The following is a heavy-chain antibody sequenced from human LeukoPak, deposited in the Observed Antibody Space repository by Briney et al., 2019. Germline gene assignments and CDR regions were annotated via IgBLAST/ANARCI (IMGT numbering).Heavy chain of an antibody. V-gene: IGHV3-30-3*01. CDR1: GFTFSDSA. CDR2: ISYDGTNK. CDR3: ARQRGDASDI. Sequence: GGPLRLSCTASGFTFSDSAFHWLYQPPRKGLQWVAVISYDGTNKYYADSVKGRFTISRDNSKNTLYLQMNSLRTEDTAMYYCARQRGDASDIWGRGTMVTVSS. D-gene: IGHD3-10*01. J-gene: IGHJ3*02.